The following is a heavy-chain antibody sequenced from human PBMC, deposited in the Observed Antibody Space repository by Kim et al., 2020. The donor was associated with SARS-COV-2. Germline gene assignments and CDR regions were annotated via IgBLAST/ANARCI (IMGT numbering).Heavy chain of an antibody. J-gene: IGHJ3*02. D-gene: IGHD6-19*01. CDR3: TRVNPVAGGWYDAFDI. CDR2: IRSKANSYAT. V-gene: IGHV3-73*01. CDR1: GFTLSGST. Sequence: GGSLRLSCAASGFTLSGSTVHWVRQASGKGLEWVGRIRSKANSYATAYAASVKNRFTISRDDSKNTAHLQMNSLKTEDTAVYYCTRVNPVAGGWYDAFDIWGQGTLGTVSS.